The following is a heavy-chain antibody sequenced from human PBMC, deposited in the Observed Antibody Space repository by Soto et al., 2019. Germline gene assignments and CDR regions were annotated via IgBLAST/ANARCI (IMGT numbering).Heavy chain of an antibody. Sequence: EVQLLESGGGLVQPGGSLRLSCAASGFTFSTXAMSWVRXAPGQGLEWVSTINNIGGSTYHADSVKGRFTISRDSSKNTLYLQMNSXRXXXXAXXXXXXXXXXXXXXXDNWGQGTXVTVSP. J-gene: IGHJ4*02. CDR1: GFTFSTXA. V-gene: IGHV3-23*01. CDR2: INNIGGST. CDR3: XXXXXXXXXXXDN.